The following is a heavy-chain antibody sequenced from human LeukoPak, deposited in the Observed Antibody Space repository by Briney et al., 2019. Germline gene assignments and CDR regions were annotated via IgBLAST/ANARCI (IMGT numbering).Heavy chain of an antibody. J-gene: IGHJ5*02. Sequence: RSSETLSLTCAVYGGSFSGYYWSWIRQPPGKGLEWIGSIYHSGSTYYNPSLKSRVTISVDTSKNQFSLKLSSVTAADTAVYYCARARSYCGGDCPPNWFDPWGQGTLVTVSS. D-gene: IGHD2-21*02. CDR2: IYHSGST. CDR1: GGSFSGYY. V-gene: IGHV4-34*01. CDR3: ARARSYCGGDCPPNWFDP.